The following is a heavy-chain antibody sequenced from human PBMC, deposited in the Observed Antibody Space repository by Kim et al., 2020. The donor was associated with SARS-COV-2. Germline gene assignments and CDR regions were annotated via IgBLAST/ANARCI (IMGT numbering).Heavy chain of an antibody. Sequence: GGSLRLSCAASGFTFSSYGMHWVRQAPGKGLEWVAVISYDGSNKYYADSVKGRFTISRDNSKNTLYLQMNSLRAEDTAVYYCAKRMRYFDWLSYPIDYWGQGTLVTVSS. CDR2: ISYDGSNK. CDR3: AKRMRYFDWLSYPIDY. J-gene: IGHJ4*02. V-gene: IGHV3-30*18. CDR1: GFTFSSYG. D-gene: IGHD3-9*01.